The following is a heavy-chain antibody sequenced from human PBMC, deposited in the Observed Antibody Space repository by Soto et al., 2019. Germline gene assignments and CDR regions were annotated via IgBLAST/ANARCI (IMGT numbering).Heavy chain of an antibody. CDR2: INHSGST. CDR1: GGSFSGYY. Sequence: SETLSLTCAVYGGSFSGYYWTWIRQPPGTGLEWIGEINHSGSTNYDPSLKSRVTISVDNSNNTLFLQMNSLRVEDTAVYYCARDFTGSYLGLDYWGQGTLVTVSS. J-gene: IGHJ4*02. D-gene: IGHD1-26*01. CDR3: ARDFTGSYLGLDY. V-gene: IGHV4-34*01.